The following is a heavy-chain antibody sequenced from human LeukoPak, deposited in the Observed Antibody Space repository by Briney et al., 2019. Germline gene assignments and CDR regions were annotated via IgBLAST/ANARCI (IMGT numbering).Heavy chain of an antibody. Sequence: SETLSLTCTVSGYSISSGYYWGWIRQPPGKGLEWIGSIYHSGRTFYNPSLKSRVTISVDTSKNQFSLKLTSVTAADTAVYYCAREGLYSSSAQYYYYYMDVWGKGTTVTVSS. V-gene: IGHV4-38-2*02. CDR3: AREGLYSSSAQYYYYYMDV. D-gene: IGHD6-6*01. J-gene: IGHJ6*03. CDR2: IYHSGRT. CDR1: GYSISSGYY.